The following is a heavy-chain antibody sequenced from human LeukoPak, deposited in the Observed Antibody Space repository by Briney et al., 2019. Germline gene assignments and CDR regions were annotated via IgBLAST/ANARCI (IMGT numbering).Heavy chain of an antibody. D-gene: IGHD6-19*01. CDR2: IYHSGST. Sequence: SETLSLTCAVSGGSISSSNWWSWVRQPPGKGLEWIGEIYHSGSTNYNPSLKSRVTISVDTSKNQFSLKLSSVTAADTAVYYCARLTIAVGPRDAFDIWGQGTMVTVSS. CDR3: ARLTIAVGPRDAFDI. J-gene: IGHJ3*02. V-gene: IGHV4-4*02. CDR1: GGSISSSNW.